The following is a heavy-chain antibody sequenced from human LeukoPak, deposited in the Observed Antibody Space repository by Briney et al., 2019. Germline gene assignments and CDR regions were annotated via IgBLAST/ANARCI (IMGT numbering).Heavy chain of an antibody. CDR3: AREARSSGSFDY. CDR2: ISSSSSTI. CDR1: GFTFSSYS. D-gene: IGHD6-19*01. V-gene: IGHV3-48*01. Sequence: GGSLRLSCAASGFTFSSYSMNWVRQAPGKGLEWVSYISSSSSTIYYADSVKGRFTISRDNSKNMVYLQMNSLRAGDTAVYYCAREARSSGSFDYWGQGTLVTVSS. J-gene: IGHJ4*02.